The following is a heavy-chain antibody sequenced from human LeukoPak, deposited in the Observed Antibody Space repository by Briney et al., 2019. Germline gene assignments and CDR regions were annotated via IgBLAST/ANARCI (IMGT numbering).Heavy chain of an antibody. Sequence: PGGSLRLSCEGSAFIFSGHWMNWVHQAPGKGLEWVANIKQDRSEKYYVDSVKGRFTISRDNAKNSLYLQMNSLRVEDTAVYYCARDRSYGSGSLDIDYWGQGTLVTVSS. J-gene: IGHJ4*02. CDR2: IKQDRSEK. CDR3: ARDRSYGSGSLDIDY. CDR1: AFIFSGHW. V-gene: IGHV3-7*01. D-gene: IGHD3-10*01.